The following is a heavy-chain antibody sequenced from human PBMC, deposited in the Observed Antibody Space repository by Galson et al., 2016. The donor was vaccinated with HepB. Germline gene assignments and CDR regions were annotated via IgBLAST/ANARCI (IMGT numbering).Heavy chain of an antibody. CDR1: GFTFSSYG. Sequence: SLRLSCAASGFTFSSYGMHWVRQAPGKGLEWVAVIWYDGSNKYYADSGKGRFTISRDNSKNTLCLQMNSLRAEDTAVYYCARESSIAAAGVLDYWGQGTLVTVSS. D-gene: IGHD6-13*01. CDR2: IWYDGSNK. CDR3: ARESSIAAAGVLDY. J-gene: IGHJ4*02. V-gene: IGHV3-33*01.